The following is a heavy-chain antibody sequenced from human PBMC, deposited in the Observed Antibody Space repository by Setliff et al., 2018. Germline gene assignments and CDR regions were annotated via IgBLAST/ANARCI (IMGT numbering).Heavy chain of an antibody. Sequence: SVHVSHLPCLYSLNRHYMQWVRQAPGQGLEWTGIIKPSGGSTSYAQKLQRRVTMTRDTSTRQVYMELSSLRSEDTAVYYCVRDARDLWGGYSFHEGFDLWGQGTMVTVSS. CDR1: LYSLNRHY. CDR2: IKPSGGST. J-gene: IGHJ5*01. CDR3: VRDARDLWGGYSFHEGFDL. D-gene: IGHD3-3*01. V-gene: IGHV1-46*02.